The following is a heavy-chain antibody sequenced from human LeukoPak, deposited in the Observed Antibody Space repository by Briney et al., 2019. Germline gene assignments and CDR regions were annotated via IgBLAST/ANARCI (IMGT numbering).Heavy chain of an antibody. CDR1: GFTVSSHY. J-gene: IGHJ4*02. CDR2: IYSGGST. V-gene: IGHV3-53*01. D-gene: IGHD6-13*01. Sequence: GRTLRLSCASSGFTVSSHYMSWVREAPGKGREWVSLIYSGGSTYYADSVKGRVTISRDNSKNTLYLQMNSLRAEDTAVYYCARVSQAADAVDYWGQGTLVSVSS. CDR3: ARVSQAADAVDY.